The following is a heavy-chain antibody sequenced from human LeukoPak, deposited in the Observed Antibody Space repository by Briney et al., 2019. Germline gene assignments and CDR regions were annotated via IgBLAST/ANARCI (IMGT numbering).Heavy chain of an antibody. V-gene: IGHV3-21*01. CDR3: ARVPNQYCSSTSCYAYYYYGMDV. CDR2: ISSSSSYI. CDR1: GFTFSSYS. J-gene: IGHJ6*02. D-gene: IGHD2-2*01. Sequence: GGSLRLSCAASGFTFSSYSMNWVRQAPGKGLEWVSSISSSSSYIYYADSVKGRFTISRDNAKNSLYLQMNSLRAEDTAVYYCARVPNQYCSSTSCYAYYYYGMDVWGQGTTVTVSS.